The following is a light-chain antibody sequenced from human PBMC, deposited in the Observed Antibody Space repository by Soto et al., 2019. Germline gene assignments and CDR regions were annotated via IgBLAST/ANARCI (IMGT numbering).Light chain of an antibody. CDR3: QHYGSSRT. CDR2: GAS. V-gene: IGKV3-20*01. J-gene: IGKJ1*01. Sequence: ETELTQSPGTLSLSSEECASLSCRPSQSVSSTYLAWYQQKPGQAPRLLIYGASSRATGIPDRFSGSGSGTDFTLTSIGLEPEDFSVYYCQHYGSSRTFGQGTKVDI. CDR1: QSVSSTY.